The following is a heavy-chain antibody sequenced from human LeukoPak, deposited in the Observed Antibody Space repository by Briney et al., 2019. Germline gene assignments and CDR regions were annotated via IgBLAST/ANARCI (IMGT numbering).Heavy chain of an antibody. CDR2: IWYDGSNK. Sequence: GGSLRLSCAASGFTFSSYGMHWVRQAPGKGLEWVAVIWYDGSNKYYADSVKGRFTISRDNSKNTLNLQMNSLRAEDTAVYYCAKDRGYDFWSGYLDYWGQGTLVTVSS. V-gene: IGHV3-33*06. J-gene: IGHJ4*02. D-gene: IGHD3-3*01. CDR3: AKDRGYDFWSGYLDY. CDR1: GFTFSSYG.